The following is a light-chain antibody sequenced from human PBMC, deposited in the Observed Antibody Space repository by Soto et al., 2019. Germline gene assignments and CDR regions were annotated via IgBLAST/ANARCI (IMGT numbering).Light chain of an antibody. CDR1: RSDIGAYNF. CDR3: TSWTTSTTMI. CDR2: DVS. Sequence: QSALTKPASVSGSPGQSITITCTGTRSDIGAYNFVSWYQQHPGEVPKLMLYDVSIRPSGVSNRCSGSKSGNTASLTISGLQAEDEADYYCTSWTTSTTMIFGGGTKLTVL. J-gene: IGLJ2*01. V-gene: IGLV2-14*03.